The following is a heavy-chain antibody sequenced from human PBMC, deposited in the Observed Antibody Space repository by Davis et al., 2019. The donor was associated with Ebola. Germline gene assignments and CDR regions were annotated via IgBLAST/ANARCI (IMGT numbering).Heavy chain of an antibody. J-gene: IGHJ4*02. D-gene: IGHD3-3*01. CDR3: ARANRYYDFWSGSHVGDFDY. CDR1: GGTISSYY. V-gene: IGHV4-59*01. CDR2: IYYSGST. Sequence: PSETLSLTCTVSGGTISSYYWSWIRQPPGKGLEWIGYIYYSGSTNYNPSLKSRVTISVDTSKNQFSLKLSSVTAADTAVYYCARANRYYDFWSGSHVGDFDYWGQGTLVTVSS.